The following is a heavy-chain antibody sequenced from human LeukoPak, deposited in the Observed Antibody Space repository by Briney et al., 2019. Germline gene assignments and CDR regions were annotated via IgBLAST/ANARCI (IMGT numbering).Heavy chain of an antibody. CDR2: INGDGRYI. D-gene: IGHD5-12*01. CDR3: VRVWGHSGYDYFPFDY. J-gene: IGHJ4*02. CDR1: GFTSSTYT. Sequence: GGSLRLSCAASGFTSSTYTMNWVHQAPGKGLEWVSSINGDGRYIYYADSMKGRFTISRDNAKNSLYLQMNSLRAEDTAMYYCVRVWGHSGYDYFPFDYWGQGTLVTVSS. V-gene: IGHV3-21*01.